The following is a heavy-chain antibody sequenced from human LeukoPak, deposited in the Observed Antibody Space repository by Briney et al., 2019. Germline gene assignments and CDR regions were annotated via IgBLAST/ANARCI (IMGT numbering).Heavy chain of an antibody. J-gene: IGHJ6*03. CDR2: IYYSGST. Sequence: SETLSLTCTVSGGSISSYYWSWIRQPPGKGLEWIGYIYYSGSTNYNPSLESRVTISVDTSKNQFSLKLSSVTAADTAVYYCARGVRGQQLVYYYYYYMDVWGKGTTVTVSS. D-gene: IGHD6-13*01. CDR3: ARGVRGQQLVYYYYYYMDV. CDR1: GGSISSYY. V-gene: IGHV4-59*01.